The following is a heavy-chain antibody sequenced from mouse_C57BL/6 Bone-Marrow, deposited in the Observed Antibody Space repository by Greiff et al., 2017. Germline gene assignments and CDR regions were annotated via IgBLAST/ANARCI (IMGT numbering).Heavy chain of an antibody. V-gene: IGHV5-4*01. J-gene: IGHJ1*03. CDR1: GFTFSSYA. CDR3: ARDDYWYVDV. Sequence: EVQLMESGGGLVKPGGSLKLSCAASGFTFSSYAMSWVRQTPEKRLEWVATISDGGSYTYYPDNVKGRFTISRDNAKNTRYLQMSHLKSEDTAMYYCARDDYWYVDVWGTGTTVTVSS. CDR2: ISDGGSYT.